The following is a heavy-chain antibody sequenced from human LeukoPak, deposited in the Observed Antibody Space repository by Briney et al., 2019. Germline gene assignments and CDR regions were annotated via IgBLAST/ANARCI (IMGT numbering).Heavy chain of an antibody. V-gene: IGHV3-7*01. CDR1: GFTFSSYW. D-gene: IGHD2-2*01. CDR3: ARDTVVVPAAMYNWFDP. CDR2: IKQDGSEK. Sequence: QPGGSLRLSCAASGFTFSSYWMSWVRQAPGKGLEWVANIKQDGSEKYYVDSVKGRFTISRDNAKNSLYLQMNSLRAEDTAVYYCARDTVVVPAAMYNWFDPWGQGTLVTVSS. J-gene: IGHJ5*02.